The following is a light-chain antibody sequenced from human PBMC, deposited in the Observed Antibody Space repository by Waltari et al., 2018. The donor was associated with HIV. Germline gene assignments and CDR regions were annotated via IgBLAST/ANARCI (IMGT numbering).Light chain of an antibody. CDR2: EVS. J-gene: IGLJ3*02. CDR1: TSDMSSLNF. Sequence: HSVLTQPASVSGSPGPSITISCSGPTSDMSSLNFVSWYQQSPGSAPKLIIFEVSSRPSGISDRFSGSKSGDTASLTISALRTEDEADYFCSSYSPRDSVVFGGGTKVTVL. V-gene: IGLV2-14*01. CDR3: SSYSPRDSVV.